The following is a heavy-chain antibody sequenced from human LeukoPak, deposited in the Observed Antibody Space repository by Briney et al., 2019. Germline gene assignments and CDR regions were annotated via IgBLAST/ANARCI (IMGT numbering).Heavy chain of an antibody. CDR1: GGSISSSNW. CDR3: ARVDSSGYYLHFDY. CDR2: IYHSGST. V-gene: IGHV4-4*02. Sequence: SETLSLTCAVSGGSISSSNWWSWVRQPPGKGLEWIGEIYHSGSTNYNPSLKSRVTISVDKSKNQFSLKLSSVTAADTAVYYCARVDSSGYYLHFDYWGQGTLVTVSS. D-gene: IGHD3-22*01. J-gene: IGHJ4*02.